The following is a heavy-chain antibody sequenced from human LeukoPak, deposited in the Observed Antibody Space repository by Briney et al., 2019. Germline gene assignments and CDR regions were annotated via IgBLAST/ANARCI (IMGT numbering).Heavy chain of an antibody. Sequence: KASETLSLTCTVSGGSISSGGYYWSWIRQHPGKGLEWIGYIYYSGSTYYNPSLKSRVTISVDTSKNQFSLKLSSATAADTAVYYCARGPHKPGDYWGQGTLVTVSS. CDR2: IYYSGST. D-gene: IGHD7-27*01. V-gene: IGHV4-31*03. CDR1: GGSISSGGYY. J-gene: IGHJ4*02. CDR3: ARGPHKPGDY.